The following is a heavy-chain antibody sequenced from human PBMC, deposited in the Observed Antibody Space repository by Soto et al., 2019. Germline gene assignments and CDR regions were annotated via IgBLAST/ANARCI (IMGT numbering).Heavy chain of an antibody. CDR1: GYTFISYA. Sequence: QVQLVQSGAEVKKPGASVKVSCKASGYTFISYAMHWVRQAPGQRLEWMGWFNAGNGNTKYSQKFQGRVTITRDTSASTAYMELSSLRSEDTAVYYCARGPGGPDGPGDYWGQGTLVTVSS. D-gene: IGHD2-15*01. J-gene: IGHJ4*02. V-gene: IGHV1-3*01. CDR3: ARGPGGPDGPGDY. CDR2: FNAGNGNT.